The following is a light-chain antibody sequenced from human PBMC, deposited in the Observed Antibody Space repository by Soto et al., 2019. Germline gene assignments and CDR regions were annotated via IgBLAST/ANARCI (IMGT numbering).Light chain of an antibody. CDR3: QQYKSSSRT. Sequence: DIQMTQSPSTLSASVGDRVTITCRASQSISSWLAWYQQKPGKAPKLLIYDASSLESGVPSRFSGSGSGTEFTLTISSLQPDDIATSYCQQYKSSSRTFGQGSKV. CDR1: QSISSW. V-gene: IGKV1-5*01. CDR2: DAS. J-gene: IGKJ1*01.